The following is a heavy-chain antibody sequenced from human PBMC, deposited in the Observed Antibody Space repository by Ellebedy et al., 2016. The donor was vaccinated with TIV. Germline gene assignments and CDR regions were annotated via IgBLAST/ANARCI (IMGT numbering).Heavy chain of an antibody. Sequence: GGSLRLSCAASGFTFSNYAMSWVRQAPGKGLEWVSTISGSAGTTDYADSVKGRFTISRDNSKNTLYLQMTSLRAEDTAVYYCAKEGRGYYYDSSGYCDYWGQGTLVAVSS. V-gene: IGHV3-23*01. CDR1: GFTFSNYA. D-gene: IGHD3-22*01. CDR3: AKEGRGYYYDSSGYCDY. J-gene: IGHJ4*02. CDR2: ISGSAGTT.